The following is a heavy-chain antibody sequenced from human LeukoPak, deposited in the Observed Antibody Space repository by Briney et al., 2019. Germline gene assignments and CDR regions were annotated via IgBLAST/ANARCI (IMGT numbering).Heavy chain of an antibody. Sequence: HPGGSLRLSCAASGFTFSSYAMSWVRQAPGKGLEWVSGISGSGTSTYYADSVKGRFTISRDNLKNTLYLQMNSLRAEDTAVYYCAKDPLRGMVRGVIIGAFDIWGQGTMVTVSS. CDR1: GFTFSSYA. CDR3: AKDPLRGMVRGVIIGAFDI. CDR2: ISGSGTST. D-gene: IGHD3-10*01. V-gene: IGHV3-23*01. J-gene: IGHJ3*02.